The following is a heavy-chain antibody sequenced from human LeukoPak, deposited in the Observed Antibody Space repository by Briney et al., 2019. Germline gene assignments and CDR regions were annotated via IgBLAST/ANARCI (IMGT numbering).Heavy chain of an antibody. CDR1: GYSISIGYH. Sequence: SETLSLTCAVSGYSISIGYHSGWIRQPPGKGLQWIASISHNGGASYNPSLKSRVTISLDTSNNQFSLELRSVTAADTAVYYCARDLGSGGNSDYWGREPWSPSPQ. V-gene: IGHV4-38-2*02. J-gene: IGHJ4*02. CDR3: ARDLGSGGNSDY. D-gene: IGHD4-23*01. CDR2: ISHNGGA.